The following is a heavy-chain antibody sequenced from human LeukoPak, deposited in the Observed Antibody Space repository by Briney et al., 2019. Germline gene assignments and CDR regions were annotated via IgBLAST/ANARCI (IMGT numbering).Heavy chain of an antibody. V-gene: IGHV1-2*02. D-gene: IGHD2-8*01. Sequence: ASVKVSCKASGYTFTGYYMHWVRQAPGQGLEWMGWINPNSGGTSYAQKFQGRVTMTRDTSISTAYMELSRLRSDDTAVYYCARGDIVLMVYAKDFDYWGQGTLVTVSS. CDR2: INPNSGGT. CDR1: GYTFTGYY. J-gene: IGHJ4*02. CDR3: ARGDIVLMVYAKDFDY.